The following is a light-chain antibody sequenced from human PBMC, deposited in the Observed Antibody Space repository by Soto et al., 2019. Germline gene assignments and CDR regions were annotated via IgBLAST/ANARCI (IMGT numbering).Light chain of an antibody. Sequence: EIVMTQSPATLSVSPGERATLSCRASQSVSSNLAWYQQRPGQTPRLLMYDVSSRASGIPARFTGSGSQTEFTLTINSLQSEDFAVYYCQHYNDWPLTFGGGTKVHIK. V-gene: IGKV3-15*01. CDR1: QSVSSN. CDR2: DVS. CDR3: QHYNDWPLT. J-gene: IGKJ4*01.